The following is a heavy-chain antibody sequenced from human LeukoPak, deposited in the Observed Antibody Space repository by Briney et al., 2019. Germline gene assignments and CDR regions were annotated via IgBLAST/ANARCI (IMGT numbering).Heavy chain of an antibody. V-gene: IGHV1-2*06. CDR2: INPNSGGT. J-gene: IGHJ5*02. D-gene: IGHD2-15*01. Sequence: ASVKVSCKASGYTFTGYYMHWVRQAPGQGLEWMGRINPNSGGTNYAQKFQGRVTMTRDTSISTAYMELSRLRSDDTAVYYCARETILGYCSGGSCSYNWFDPWGQGTLATVSS. CDR1: GYTFTGYY. CDR3: ARETILGYCSGGSCSYNWFDP.